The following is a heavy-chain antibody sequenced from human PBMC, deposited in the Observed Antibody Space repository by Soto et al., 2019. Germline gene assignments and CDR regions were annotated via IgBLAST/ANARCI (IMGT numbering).Heavy chain of an antibody. CDR1: GYTFTSYG. CDR2: ISAYNGNT. CDR3: AGDLGPMTAVIRGSIDY. D-gene: IGHD4-17*01. J-gene: IGHJ4*02. Sequence: QVQLVQSGAEVKKPGASVKVSCKASGYTFTSYGISWVRQAPGQGLEWMGWISAYNGNTNYAQKLQGRVTMTTDTCTSTAYMELRSLRSDDTAVYYCAGDLGPMTAVIRGSIDYWGQGTLVTVSA. V-gene: IGHV1-18*01.